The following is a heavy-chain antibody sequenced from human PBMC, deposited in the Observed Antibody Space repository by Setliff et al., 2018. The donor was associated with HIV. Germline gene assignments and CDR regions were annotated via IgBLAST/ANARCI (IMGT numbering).Heavy chain of an antibody. Sequence: PSETLSLTCTVSGGSITSGGYNWIWIRQHPEKGLEWIGYVAFGFRRYYNPSLKSLGTISVDTSKNQFSLKLSSVTAADTAVYYCARARGGCSGGSCPAHHYYYYMDVWGKGTTVTVSS. CDR3: ARARGGCSGGSCPAHHYYYYMDV. CDR1: GGSITSGGYN. D-gene: IGHD2-15*01. V-gene: IGHV4-31*01. CDR2: VAFGFRR. J-gene: IGHJ6*03.